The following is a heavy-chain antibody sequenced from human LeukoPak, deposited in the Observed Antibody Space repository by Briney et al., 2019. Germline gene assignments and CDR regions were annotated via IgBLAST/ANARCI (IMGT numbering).Heavy chain of an antibody. V-gene: IGHV3-11*06. CDR3: ARDRTTVTTFDY. D-gene: IGHD4-17*01. Sequence: GGSLRLSCAASGFTFSDYYMSWIRQAPGKGLEWVSHISSSRSYTNYADSVKGRFTISRDNAKNSLYLQMNTLRAEDTAVYYCARDRTTVTTFDYWGQGTLVTVSS. CDR2: ISSSRSYT. J-gene: IGHJ4*02. CDR1: GFTFSDYY.